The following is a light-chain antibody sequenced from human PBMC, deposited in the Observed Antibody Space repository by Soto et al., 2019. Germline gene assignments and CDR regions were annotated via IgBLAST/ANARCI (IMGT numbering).Light chain of an antibody. CDR1: QSISSW. Sequence: DIQMTQSPSTLSASVGDRVTITCRASQSISSWLAWYQQKPGKAPKLLIYKASSLESGVPSRFSGSGSGTEFTLTITSLQPDDFATYYCQQYNSNWTFGQVNKVEI. J-gene: IGKJ1*01. CDR3: QQYNSNWT. V-gene: IGKV1-5*03. CDR2: KAS.